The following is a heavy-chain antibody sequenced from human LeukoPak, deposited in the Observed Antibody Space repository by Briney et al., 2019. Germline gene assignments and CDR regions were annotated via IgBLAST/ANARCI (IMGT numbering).Heavy chain of an antibody. J-gene: IGHJ4*02. CDR3: AKEVWGQEFDY. CDR2: ISYDGSNK. V-gene: IGHV3-30*18. CDR1: GFTFSSYG. D-gene: IGHD1-14*01. Sequence: GGSLRLSCAASGFTFSSYGMHWVRQAPGKGLEWVAVISYDGSNKYYADSVKGRFTISRDNSKNTLYLQVNSLRAEDTAVYYCAKEVWGQEFDYWGQGTLVTVSS.